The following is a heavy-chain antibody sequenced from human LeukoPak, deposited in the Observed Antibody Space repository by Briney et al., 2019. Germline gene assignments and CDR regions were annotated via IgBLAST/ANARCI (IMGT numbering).Heavy chain of an antibody. D-gene: IGHD6-19*01. Sequence: SVKVSCKASGATFSSYAISWVRQAPGQGLEWMGGSIPIFGTANYAQKFQGRVTITADESTSTAYMELSSLRSEDTAVYYCAREIAVAGTGYYYYYYMDVWGKGTTVTISS. J-gene: IGHJ6*03. CDR1: GATFSSYA. V-gene: IGHV1-69*13. CDR2: SIPIFGTA. CDR3: AREIAVAGTGYYYYYYMDV.